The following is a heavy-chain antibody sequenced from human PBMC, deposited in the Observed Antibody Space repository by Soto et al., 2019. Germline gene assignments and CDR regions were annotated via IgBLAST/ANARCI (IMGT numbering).Heavy chain of an antibody. CDR3: ARVTGP. V-gene: IGHV4-59*12. CDR2: IHYNGNT. CDR1: GYSISSFS. J-gene: IGHJ5*02. Sequence: SETLSLTWTFSGYSISSFSWSWIRQPPGKGLEWIGNIHYNGNTKYSPSLKSRVTISVDRSKNQFSLKLSSVTDADTAVYYCARVTGPWGQGTLVTVSS.